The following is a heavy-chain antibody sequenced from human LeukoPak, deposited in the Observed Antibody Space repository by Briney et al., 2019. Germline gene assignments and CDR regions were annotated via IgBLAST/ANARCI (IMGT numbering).Heavy chain of an antibody. D-gene: IGHD1-20*01. CDR1: GFTFSSYW. CDR2: INHNGNVN. V-gene: IGHV3-7*03. J-gene: IGHJ4*02. CDR3: ARRRYNWNAIDY. Sequence: GGSLRLSCAASGFTFSSYWMNWARQAPGKGLEWVASINHNGNVNYYVDSVKGRFTISRDNAKNSLYLQMNSPRAEDTAVYFCARRRYNWNAIDYWGQGTLVTVSS.